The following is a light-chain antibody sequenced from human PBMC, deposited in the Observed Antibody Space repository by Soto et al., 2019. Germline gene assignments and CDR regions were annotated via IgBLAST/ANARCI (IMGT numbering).Light chain of an antibody. J-gene: IGKJ1*01. Sequence: DIQMTQSPSTLSASVGDRVTTTCRASQSISSWLAWYQQKPGKAPKLLIYKASSLESGVPSRFSGSGSGTEFTLTISSLQPDDFATYYCQQYNSYSLWTFGQGTKADIK. V-gene: IGKV1-5*03. CDR3: QQYNSYSLWT. CDR2: KAS. CDR1: QSISSW.